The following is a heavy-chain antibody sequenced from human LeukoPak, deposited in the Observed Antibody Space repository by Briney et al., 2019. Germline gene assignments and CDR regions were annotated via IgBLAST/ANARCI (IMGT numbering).Heavy chain of an antibody. D-gene: IGHD4-23*01. CDR2: INSDGSAT. CDR1: EFAFSSYW. CDR3: ARVGGYSEVDY. Sequence: GGPLRLSCAASEFAFSSYWMHWVRQAPGKGLVCISRINSDGSATSYADSVKGRFTISRDNAKNTLYLQMNSLRAEDTAVYYCARVGGYSEVDYWGQGTLVTVSS. J-gene: IGHJ4*02. V-gene: IGHV3-74*01.